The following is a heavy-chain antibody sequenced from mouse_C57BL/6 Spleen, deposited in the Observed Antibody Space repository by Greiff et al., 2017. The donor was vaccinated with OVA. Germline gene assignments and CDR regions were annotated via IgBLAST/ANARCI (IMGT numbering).Heavy chain of an antibody. CDR3: ARESSDPSCYFDV. Sequence: DVQLQESGPGLVKPSQSLSLTCSVTGYSITSGYYWNWIRQFPGNQLEWMGYISYDGSNNYNPSLKNRISITRDTSKNQFFLKLNSVTPEDTATYYCARESSDPSCYFDVWGTGTTVTVSS. J-gene: IGHJ1*03. D-gene: IGHD1-1*01. CDR1: GYSITSGYY. CDR2: ISYDGSN. V-gene: IGHV3-6*01.